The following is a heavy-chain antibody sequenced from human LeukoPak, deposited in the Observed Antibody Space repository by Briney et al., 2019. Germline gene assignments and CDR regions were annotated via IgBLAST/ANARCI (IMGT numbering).Heavy chain of an antibody. CDR3: ARLTSSGRDY. V-gene: IGHV4-39*01. CDR1: GGSISSSSYY. J-gene: IGHJ4*02. D-gene: IGHD3-22*01. Sequence: PSETLSLTCTVSGGSISSSSYYWGWIRQPPGTGLEWIGSIYYSGSAYYNPSLKSRVTISVDTSKNQFSLKLSSVTAADTAVYYCARLTSSGRDYWGQGTLVTVSS. CDR2: IYYSGSA.